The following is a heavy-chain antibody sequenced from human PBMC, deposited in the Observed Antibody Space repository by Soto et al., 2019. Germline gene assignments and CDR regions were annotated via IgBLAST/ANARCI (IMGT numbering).Heavy chain of an antibody. V-gene: IGHV1-69*13. CDR2: IIPIFGTA. CDR1: GGTFSSYA. CDR3: ARGRSIAAAGLVDY. Sequence: RASVKVSCKASGGTFSSYAISWVRQAPGQGLEWMGGIIPIFGTANYAQKFQGRVTITADESTSTAYMELSSLRSEDTAVYYCARGRSIAAAGLVDYWGQGTLVTVSS. J-gene: IGHJ4*02. D-gene: IGHD6-13*01.